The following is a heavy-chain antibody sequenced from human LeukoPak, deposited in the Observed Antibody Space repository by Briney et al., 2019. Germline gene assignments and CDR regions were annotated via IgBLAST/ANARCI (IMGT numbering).Heavy chain of an antibody. CDR2: ISPNSGDT. J-gene: IGHJ4*02. Sequence: GASVKVSCKASGYGFASLWVRWVRQAPGQGLEWVGYISPNSGDTGLAQKFQGRVTLTRDTSISTVYMEFNGLTSDDTAVYFCARDYPHQRFDIWGQGTLVTVSS. V-gene: IGHV1-2*02. CDR3: ARDYPHQRFDI. CDR1: GYGFASLW. D-gene: IGHD2-2*01.